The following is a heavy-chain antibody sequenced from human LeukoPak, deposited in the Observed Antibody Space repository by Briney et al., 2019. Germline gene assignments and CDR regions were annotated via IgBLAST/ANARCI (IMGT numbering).Heavy chain of an antibody. CDR3: ARGTLAVALRYAFDI. Sequence: PSETLSLTCTVSGGSISSYYWSWIRQPPGKGLEWIGYIYYSGSTNYNPSLKSRVTISVDTSKNQFSLKLSSVTAADTAVYYCARGTLAVALRYAFDIWGQGTMVTVSS. J-gene: IGHJ3*02. V-gene: IGHV4-59*01. D-gene: IGHD6-19*01. CDR2: IYYSGST. CDR1: GGSISSYY.